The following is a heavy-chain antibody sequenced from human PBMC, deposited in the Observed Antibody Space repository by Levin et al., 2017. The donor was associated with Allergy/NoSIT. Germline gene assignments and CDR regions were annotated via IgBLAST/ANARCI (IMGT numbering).Heavy chain of an antibody. Sequence: PSETLSLTCAVSGGSISSSNWWSWVRQPPGKGLEWIGEIYHSGSTNYNPSLKSRVTISVDKSKNQFSLKLSSVTAADTAVYYCARWKFSSVRGVNAADAFDYWGQGTLVTVSS. D-gene: IGHD3-10*01. CDR2: IYHSGST. V-gene: IGHV4-4*02. J-gene: IGHJ4*02. CDR1: GGSISSSNW. CDR3: ARWKFSSVRGVNAADAFDY.